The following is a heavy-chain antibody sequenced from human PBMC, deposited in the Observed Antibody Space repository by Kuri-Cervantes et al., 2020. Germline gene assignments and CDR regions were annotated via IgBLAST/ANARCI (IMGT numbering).Heavy chain of an antibody. CDR2: IIPIFGTA. D-gene: IGHD6-19*01. CDR1: GGTFSSYA. Sequence: SVTVSCKATGGTFSSYAISWVRQAPGQGLEWMGGIIPIFGTANYAQKFQGRVTITADESTSTAYMELSSLRSEDTAVYYCARGSYSSGWLYYYYGMDVWGQGTTVTVSS. CDR3: ARGSYSSGWLYYYYGMDV. V-gene: IGHV1-69*13. J-gene: IGHJ6*02.